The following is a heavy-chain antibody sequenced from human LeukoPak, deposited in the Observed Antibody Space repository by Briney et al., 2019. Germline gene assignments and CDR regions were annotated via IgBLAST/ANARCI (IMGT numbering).Heavy chain of an antibody. CDR2: INHSGST. CDR3: ARGVGYSSGWYRY. CDR1: GGSFSGYY. J-gene: IGHJ4*02. V-gene: IGHV4-34*01. D-gene: IGHD6-19*01. Sequence: SETLSLTCAVYGGSFSGYYWSSIRQPPGKGREWLGEINHSGSTNYNPSLKSRVTISVDTSKNQFSLKLSSVTAAETAVYYCARGVGYSSGWYRYWGQGTLVTVSS.